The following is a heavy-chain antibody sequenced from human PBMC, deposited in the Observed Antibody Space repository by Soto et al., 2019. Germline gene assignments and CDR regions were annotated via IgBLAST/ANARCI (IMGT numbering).Heavy chain of an antibody. D-gene: IGHD6-19*01. V-gene: IGHV6-1*01. Sequence: SQTLSLTGAISGDSVSSTSAAWSWVRQSPSRGLEWLGRTYYRSNWYSDYAVSVKGRITINPDTPKNQFSLQLNSVTPEDTAVYYCARGSYYSGWVWGQGTLVTVSS. J-gene: IGHJ4*02. CDR2: TYYRSNWYS. CDR3: ARGSYYSGWV. CDR1: GDSVSSTSAA.